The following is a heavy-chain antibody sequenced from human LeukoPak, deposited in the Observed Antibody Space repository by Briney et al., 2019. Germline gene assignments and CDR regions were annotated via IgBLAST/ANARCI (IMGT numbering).Heavy chain of an antibody. Sequence: SVKVSCKASGGTFSSYAISWVRQAPGQGLEWMGGIIPIFGTANYAQKFQGRVTITTDTSTSTAYMELRSLRSDDTAVYYCARDGRYSSGWSELSYYYYYMDVWGKGTTVTVSS. V-gene: IGHV1-69*05. CDR2: IIPIFGTA. CDR1: GGTFSSYA. D-gene: IGHD6-19*01. CDR3: ARDGRYSSGWSELSYYYYYMDV. J-gene: IGHJ6*03.